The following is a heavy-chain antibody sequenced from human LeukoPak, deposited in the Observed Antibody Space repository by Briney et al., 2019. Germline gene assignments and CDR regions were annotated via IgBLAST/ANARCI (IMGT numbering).Heavy chain of an antibody. Sequence: SETLSLTCTVSVGSISYYYWTWIRQPAGKGLEWIGRINTSGSTNYNPSLRSRVTMSVDTSKNQFSLKLSSVTAADTAVYYCARGGRDTNNEREYDHWGQGTLVTVSS. D-gene: IGHD1/OR15-1a*01. CDR1: VGSISYYY. CDR2: INTSGST. V-gene: IGHV4-4*07. CDR3: ARGGRDTNNEREYDH. J-gene: IGHJ4*02.